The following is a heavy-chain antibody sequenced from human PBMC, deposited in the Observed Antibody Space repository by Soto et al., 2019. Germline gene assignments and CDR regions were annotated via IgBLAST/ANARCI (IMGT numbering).Heavy chain of an antibody. J-gene: IGHJ4*02. CDR2: ISGSGGST. CDR1: GFTFSSYA. Sequence: EVQLLESGGGLVQPGGSLRLSCAASGFTFSSYAMSWVRQAPGKGLEWVSAISGSGGSTYYADSVKGRFNISRDNSKNTLYLQRNSLRAEDTAVYYCAKASSARTSLSYFDYWGQGTLVTVSS. V-gene: IGHV3-23*01. CDR3: AKASSARTSLSYFDY.